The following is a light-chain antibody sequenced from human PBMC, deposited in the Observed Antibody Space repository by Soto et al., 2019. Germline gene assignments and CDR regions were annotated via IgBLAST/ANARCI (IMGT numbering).Light chain of an antibody. CDR1: SSNIGKNY. Sequence: QSVLTQPPSVSAAPGQKVTISCSGSSSNIGKNYVSWYQQLPGTAPKLLIYDNNKRPSGIPDRFSGSKSGTSATLGITGLQTGDEAVYYCGTWDSSLSAGEVFGTGTKLTVL. CDR2: DNN. CDR3: GTWDSSLSAGEV. V-gene: IGLV1-51*01. J-gene: IGLJ1*01.